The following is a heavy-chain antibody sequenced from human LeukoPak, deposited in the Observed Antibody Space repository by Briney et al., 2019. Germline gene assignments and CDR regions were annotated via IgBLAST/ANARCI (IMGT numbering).Heavy chain of an antibody. J-gene: IGHJ4*02. Sequence: ASVTVSCKASGYTFTAYYMHWVRQAPGQGLELMGWINPNSGGTNYAQKFQGSVTMTRDTSISTAYMELSRLRSDDTAVYFCARDSPLYGRYYFDYWGQGTLVTVSS. D-gene: IGHD2-8*01. CDR2: INPNSGGT. CDR3: ARDSPLYGRYYFDY. V-gene: IGHV1-2*02. CDR1: GYTFTAYY.